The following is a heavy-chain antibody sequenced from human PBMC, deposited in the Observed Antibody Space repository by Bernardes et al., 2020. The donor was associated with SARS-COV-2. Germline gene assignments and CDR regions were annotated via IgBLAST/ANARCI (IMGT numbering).Heavy chain of an antibody. CDR2: IYQSGTT. D-gene: IGHD2-15*01. V-gene: IGHV4-34*01. CDR3: AREVVGVDVFDV. CDR1: GGSFSGYY. J-gene: IGHJ3*01. Sequence: SETLSLTCSVYGGSFSGYYWTWVRLLPGKRLEWIWDIYQSGTTDYNPSLRGRVAISIENSKRQFSLRLDSVTAADTAIYFCAREVVGVDVFDVWGPGTQVTVS.